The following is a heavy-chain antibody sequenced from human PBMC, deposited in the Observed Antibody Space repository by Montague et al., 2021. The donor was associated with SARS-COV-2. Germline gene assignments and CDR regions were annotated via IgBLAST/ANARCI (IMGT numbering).Heavy chain of an antibody. V-gene: IGHV3-33*01. D-gene: IGHD3-9*01. CDR1: GFTFSSYG. CDR3: ARDFGILTGTAPEDY. Sequence: SLRLSCAASGFTFSSYGMHWVRQAPGKGLEWVAVIWYDGSNKYYADSVKGRFTISGDNSKNTLYLQMNSLRAEDTAVYYCARDFGILTGTAPEDYRGQGTLVTVSS. J-gene: IGHJ4*02. CDR2: IWYDGSNK.